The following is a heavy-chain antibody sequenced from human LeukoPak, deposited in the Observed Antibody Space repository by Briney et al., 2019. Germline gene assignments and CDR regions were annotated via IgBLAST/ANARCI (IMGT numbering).Heavy chain of an antibody. CDR2: ISGTGANT. CDR3: AKDPWVQIKGSFDI. J-gene: IGHJ3*02. Sequence: LGGSVRLSRAASRLTLSAYAMSGVRPAPGKGLEGVSTISGTGANTHLAHPLKGGFTIYRDNSKNTLYLQVNSRRAEHRPVYFWAKDPWVQIKGSFDIWGQGTLVTVSS. CDR1: RLTLSAYA. V-gene: IGHV3-23*01. D-gene: IGHD5-24*01.